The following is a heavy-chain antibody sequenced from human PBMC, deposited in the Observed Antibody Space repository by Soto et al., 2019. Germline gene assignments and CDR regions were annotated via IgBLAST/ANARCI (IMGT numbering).Heavy chain of an antibody. J-gene: IGHJ3*02. Sequence: AGGSLRLSCAASGFTVSSNYMSWVRQAPGKGLEWVSVIYSGGSTYYADSVKGRFTISRDNSKNTLYLQMNSLRAEDTAVYYCARVLSGYWFSSGWYGGGPFAIWGQGTMVPVSS. CDR1: GFTVSSNY. D-gene: IGHD6-19*01. V-gene: IGHV3-53*01. CDR3: ARVLSGYWFSSGWYGGGPFAI. CDR2: IYSGGST.